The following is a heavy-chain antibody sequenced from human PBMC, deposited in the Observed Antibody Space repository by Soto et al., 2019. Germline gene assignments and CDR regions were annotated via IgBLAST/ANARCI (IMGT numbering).Heavy chain of an antibody. Sequence: GGSLRLSCAASGFTFSNAWMSWVRQAPGKXLEWVGRIKSKTDGGTTDYAAPVKGRFTISRDDSKNALYLQMNSLKTEDTAVYYCTTDHDYVSGSSNPFDYWGQGTLVNVSS. CDR1: GFTFSNAW. CDR2: IKSKTDGGTT. D-gene: IGHD3-16*01. V-gene: IGHV3-15*01. J-gene: IGHJ4*02. CDR3: TTDHDYVSGSSNPFDY.